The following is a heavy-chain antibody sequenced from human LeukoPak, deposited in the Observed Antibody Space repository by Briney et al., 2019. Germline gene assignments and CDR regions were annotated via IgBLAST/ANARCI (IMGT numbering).Heavy chain of an antibody. V-gene: IGHV4-39*01. CDR1: GGSISSSAYH. Sequence: TSSETLSLTCTVSGGSISSSAYHWGWIRQPPGKGLEWIGSIHYSGSTYYNPSLKSRVTISVRTSKNQFSLKLSSVTAADTAVYYCARLWSTCCSGGSCPHQPNYWGQGTLVTVSS. CDR2: IHYSGST. D-gene: IGHD2-15*01. J-gene: IGHJ4*02. CDR3: ARLWSTCCSGGSCPHQPNY.